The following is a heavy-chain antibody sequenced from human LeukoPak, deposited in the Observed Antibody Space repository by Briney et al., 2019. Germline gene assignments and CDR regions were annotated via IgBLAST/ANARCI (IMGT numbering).Heavy chain of an antibody. CDR2: INPNSGGT. CDR3: AREGKPAATPTYYYYYMDV. CDR1: GYTFIGYY. V-gene: IGHV1-2*06. Sequence: ASVKVSCKASGYTFIGYYMHWVRQAPGQGLEWMGRINPNSGGTNYAQKFQGRVTMTRDTSITTAYMELDRLTSDDTAVYYCAREGKPAATPTYYYYYMDVWGEGTTVTVSS. D-gene: IGHD2-2*01. J-gene: IGHJ6*03.